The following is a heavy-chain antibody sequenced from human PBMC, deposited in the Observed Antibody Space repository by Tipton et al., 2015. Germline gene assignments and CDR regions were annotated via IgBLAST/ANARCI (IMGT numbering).Heavy chain of an antibody. CDR1: SDSISKYY. J-gene: IGHJ6*02. V-gene: IGHV4-59*01. CDR2: ISFSDTT. Sequence: LRLSCSVSSDSISKYYWSWIRQPPGKELEWIGYISFSDTTHYNPSLKSRITISLNTSKNQFSLKMSSVTAADTAVYFCARDLEHGMDVWGQGTTVTVS. CDR3: ARDLEHGMDV.